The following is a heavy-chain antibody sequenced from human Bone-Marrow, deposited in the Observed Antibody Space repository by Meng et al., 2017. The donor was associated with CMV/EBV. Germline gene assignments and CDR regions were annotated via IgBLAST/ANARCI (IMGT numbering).Heavy chain of an antibody. CDR2: MNPNSGNT. CDR3: ASSCSSTSCYLVLFQH. V-gene: IGHV1-8*03. D-gene: IGHD2-2*01. CDR1: GYTFTSYD. Sequence: ASVKVSCKASGYTFTSYDINWVRQATGQGLEWMGWMNPNSGNTGYAQKFQGRVTITRNTSISTAYMELSSLRSEDTAVYYCASSCSSTSCYLVLFQHWGQGTLVTVSS. J-gene: IGHJ1*01.